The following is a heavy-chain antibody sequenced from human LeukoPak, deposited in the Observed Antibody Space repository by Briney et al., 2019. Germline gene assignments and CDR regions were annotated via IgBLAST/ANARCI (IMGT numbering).Heavy chain of an antibody. D-gene: IGHD3-9*01. CDR1: EFSLVDYE. Sequence: PGGSLRLSCTASEFSLVDYEIHWVRQAPGKGLEWLSYISSSGLYIHYADSVKGRFNVSRDNGKEEVSLQMKSLRADDTAVYYCATAHGLRYFMDVWGKGTTVTVSS. J-gene: IGHJ6*03. CDR2: ISSSGLYI. V-gene: IGHV3-48*03. CDR3: ATAHGLRYFMDV.